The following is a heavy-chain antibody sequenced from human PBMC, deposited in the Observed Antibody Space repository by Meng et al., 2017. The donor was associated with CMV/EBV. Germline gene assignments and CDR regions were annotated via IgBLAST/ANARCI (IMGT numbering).Heavy chain of an antibody. V-gene: IGHV3-21*01. CDR1: GFTFSSYS. D-gene: IGHD3-22*01. Sequence: GGSLRLSCAASGFTFSSYSMNWVRQAPGKGLEWASSISSSSSYIYYADSVKGRFTISRDNAKNSLYLQMNSLRAEDTAVYYCARDVYYYDSSGYYIDYWGQGTLVTVSS. CDR2: ISSSSSYI. CDR3: ARDVYYYDSSGYYIDY. J-gene: IGHJ4*02.